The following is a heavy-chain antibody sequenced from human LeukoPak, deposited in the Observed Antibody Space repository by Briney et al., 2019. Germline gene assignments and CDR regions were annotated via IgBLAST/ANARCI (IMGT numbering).Heavy chain of an antibody. D-gene: IGHD4-17*01. CDR3: ARVESQTPIPTDDRNTVTTAGYYYYGMDV. Sequence: SVTVSFTSSVGTFTIYAISWVRQAPGQGLEWMGGIIPIFGTANYAQKFQGRVTIITDESTSTAYMELSSLRSEDTAVYYCARVESQTPIPTDDRNTVTTAGYYYYGMDVWGQGTTVTVSS. V-gene: IGHV1-69*05. J-gene: IGHJ6*02. CDR2: IIPIFGTA. CDR1: VGTFTIYA.